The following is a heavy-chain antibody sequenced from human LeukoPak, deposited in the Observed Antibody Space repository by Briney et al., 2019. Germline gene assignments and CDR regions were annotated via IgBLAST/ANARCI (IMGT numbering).Heavy chain of an antibody. CDR3: ARKNYDFLSGGPKHFDY. CDR1: GFTFSSYG. Sequence: GGSLRLSCAASGFTFSSYGMHWVRQAPGKGLEWVAVISYDGSNKYYADSVKGRFTISRDNSKNTLYLQMNSLRAEDTAVYYCARKNYDFLSGGPKHFDYWGQGTLVTVSS. J-gene: IGHJ4*02. CDR2: ISYDGSNK. V-gene: IGHV3-30*03. D-gene: IGHD3-3*01.